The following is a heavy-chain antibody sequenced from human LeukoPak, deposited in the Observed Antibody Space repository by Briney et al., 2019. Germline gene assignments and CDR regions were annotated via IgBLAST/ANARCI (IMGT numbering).Heavy chain of an antibody. Sequence: SETLSLTCTVSGASINIDTNYWGWVRQPPGKGLEWIGSVHSGGRTHSNPSLKTRLTMSRDTSQNQFSLHLRSLTAADTAVYFCAMYTSGTMFDSWGQGILVTVSS. V-gene: IGHV4-39*07. CDR1: GASINIDTNY. CDR2: VHSGGRT. J-gene: IGHJ4*02. CDR3: AMYTSGTMFDS. D-gene: IGHD3-3*01.